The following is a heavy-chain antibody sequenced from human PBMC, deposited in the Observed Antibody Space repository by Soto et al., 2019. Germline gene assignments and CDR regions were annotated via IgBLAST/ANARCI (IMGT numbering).Heavy chain of an antibody. CDR1: GGSISSSSYY. Sequence: SETLSLTCTVSGGSISSSSYYWGWIRQPPGKGLEWIGSIYYSGSTYYNPSLKSRVTISVDTSKNQFSLKLSSVTAADTAVYYCARHGGYCSSTSCYYYYMDVWGKGTTVT. J-gene: IGHJ6*03. CDR3: ARHGGYCSSTSCYYYYMDV. CDR2: IYYSGST. D-gene: IGHD2-2*01. V-gene: IGHV4-39*01.